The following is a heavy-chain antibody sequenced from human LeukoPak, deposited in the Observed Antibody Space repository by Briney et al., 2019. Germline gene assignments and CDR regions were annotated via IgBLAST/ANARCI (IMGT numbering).Heavy chain of an antibody. D-gene: IGHD1-1*01. CDR3: ARVVRYNWNDGPFDY. V-gene: IGHV1-2*02. Sequence: GAGVKVSCMSSGYSFTGYYMHWVRQAPGPGLGWVGWINLNSSGTNYAQTFQGRVPMTRDTSINTASMALSRLRYDDTAVYYCARVVRYNWNDGPFDYWGQGPLVTVSS. CDR2: INLNSSGT. J-gene: IGHJ4*02. CDR1: GYSFTGYY.